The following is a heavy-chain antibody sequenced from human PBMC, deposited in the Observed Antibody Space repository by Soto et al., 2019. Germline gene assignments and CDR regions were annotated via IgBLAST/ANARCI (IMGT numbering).Heavy chain of an antibody. CDR1: GVSIRSYY. V-gene: IGHV4-4*07. Sequence: PSETLSLTCTVSGVSIRSYYFGWIRQSAGKGLEWIGRVYPSGSTNYNPSLKSRVTMSTATPKSHVSLKLSSVTAADTAVYYCARAGEPFGDYFTHHYFDPWGQGTLVTVSS. CDR2: VYPSGST. D-gene: IGHD4-17*01. J-gene: IGHJ5*02. CDR3: ARAGEPFGDYFTHHYFDP.